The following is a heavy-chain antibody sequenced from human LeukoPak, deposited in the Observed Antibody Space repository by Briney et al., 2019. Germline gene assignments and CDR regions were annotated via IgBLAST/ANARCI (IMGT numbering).Heavy chain of an antibody. J-gene: IGHJ4*02. V-gene: IGHV4-38-2*01. CDR1: DYSISSGYH. CDR3: ARTLVAGPYSGDPSFDF. Sequence: SETLSLTCVVSDYSISSGYHWGWIRQPPGKGLEWIGTIYHSGRSYYNPSLRSRVIIPVDTSKNQFSLKVNSVTAADTAVYYCARTLVAGPYSGDPSFDFWGQGILVTVSS. CDR2: IYHSGRS. D-gene: IGHD5-12*01.